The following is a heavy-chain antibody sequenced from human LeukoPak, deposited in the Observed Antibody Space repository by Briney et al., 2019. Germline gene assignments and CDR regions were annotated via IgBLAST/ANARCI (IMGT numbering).Heavy chain of an antibody. CDR3: ARGAGTGSYYDY. D-gene: IGHD3-10*01. J-gene: IGHJ4*02. Sequence: TGGPLRLSCAASGFSFSIYWMHWVRQAPGKGLVWVSRINSDGSSTSYAESVKGRFTISRDNAKKTVYLQISSLRAEDTAVYYCARGAGTGSYYDYWGQGTLVTVSS. CDR2: INSDGSST. CDR1: GFSFSIYW. V-gene: IGHV3-74*01.